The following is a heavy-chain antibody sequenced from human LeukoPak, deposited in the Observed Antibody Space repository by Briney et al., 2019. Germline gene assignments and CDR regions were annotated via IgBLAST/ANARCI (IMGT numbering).Heavy chain of an antibody. D-gene: IGHD5-12*01. J-gene: IGHJ4*02. V-gene: IGHV3-21*01. CDR1: GFTFNTYS. Sequence: GGSLRLSCAASGFTFNTYSMNWVRQAPGKGLEWVSSISSSSSYIYYADSVKGRFTISRDNAKNSLYLQMNSLRAEDTAVYYCASTSGYDCIDYWGQGTLVTVSS. CDR2: ISSSSSYI. CDR3: ASTSGYDCIDY.